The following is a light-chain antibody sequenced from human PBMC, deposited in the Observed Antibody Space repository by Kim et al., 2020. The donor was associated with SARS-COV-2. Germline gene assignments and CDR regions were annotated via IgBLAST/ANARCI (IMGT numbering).Light chain of an antibody. J-gene: IGLJ2*01. V-gene: IGLV1-44*01. CDR3: AAWDDSLNGRGV. CDR2: SNN. Sequence: QRVTISCCGSSSNIGSNTVNWYQQLPGTAPKLLIYSNNQRPSGVPDRFSGSKSGTSASLAISGLQSEDEADYYCAAWDDSLNGRGVFGGGTQLTVL. CDR1: SSNIGSNT.